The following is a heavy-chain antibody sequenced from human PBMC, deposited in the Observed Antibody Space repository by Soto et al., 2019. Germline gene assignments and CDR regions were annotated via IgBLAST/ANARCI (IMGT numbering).Heavy chain of an antibody. Sequence: SETLSLTCTVSGGSISSSSYYWAWNRQSPGKGLEWIGSVYYSGCTYYNPSLKSRVTISVDTSKNQFSLKLSSVTAADTAVYNCARGRYSSKYYYYYYGMDVWGQGTTVTVSS. V-gene: IGHV4-39*01. D-gene: IGHD6-13*01. J-gene: IGHJ6*02. CDR3: ARGRYSSKYYYYYYGMDV. CDR2: VYYSGCT. CDR1: GGSISSSSYY.